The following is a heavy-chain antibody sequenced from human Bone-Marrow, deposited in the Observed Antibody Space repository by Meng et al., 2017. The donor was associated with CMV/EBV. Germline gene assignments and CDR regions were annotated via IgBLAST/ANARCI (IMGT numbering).Heavy chain of an antibody. CDR2: IDGSSGAI. CDR3: ARDRDFWTPYYRYCGADV. V-gene: IGHV3-48*04. D-gene: IGHD3/OR15-3a*01. Sequence: GESLKISCAASGFTFSTYGMNWVRQAPGEGLEWISYIDGSSGAIYYADSVRGRFTISRDNTKNSLYLQMNSLRPEDTALYYCARDRDFWTPYYRYCGADVWGQGTAVTVSS. CDR1: GFTFSTYG. J-gene: IGHJ6*02.